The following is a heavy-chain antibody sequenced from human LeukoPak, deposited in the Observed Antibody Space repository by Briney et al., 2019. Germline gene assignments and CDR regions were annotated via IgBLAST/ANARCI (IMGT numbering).Heavy chain of an antibody. J-gene: IGHJ5*02. CDR2: IYPDDSDT. CDR3: ARSIAAAEGALDP. D-gene: IGHD6-13*01. Sequence: GESLKISCKGSGYRFTSYWIGWVRQMPGKGLEWMGIIYPDDSDTRYSPSFQGQVTISADKSISTTYLQWSSLKASDTAIYYCARSIAAAEGALDPWGQGTLVTVSS. CDR1: GYRFTSYW. V-gene: IGHV5-51*01.